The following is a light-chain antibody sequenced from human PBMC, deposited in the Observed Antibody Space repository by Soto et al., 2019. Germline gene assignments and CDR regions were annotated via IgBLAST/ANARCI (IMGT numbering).Light chain of an antibody. CDR2: TND. V-gene: IGLV1-44*01. CDR3: LAWDDSLNGNL. J-gene: IGLJ1*01. CDR1: SSNIESNT. Sequence: QSVLTQPPSASGTPGQRVTISCSGSSSNIESNTVYWYQQLPGMAPRLLIHTNDRRPSGVPDRFSGSKSGTSASLAISGLKSEDEADYYCLAWDDSLNGNLFGTGTKAPS.